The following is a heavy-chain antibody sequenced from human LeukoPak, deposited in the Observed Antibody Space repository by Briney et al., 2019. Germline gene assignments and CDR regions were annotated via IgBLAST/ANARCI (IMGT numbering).Heavy chain of an antibody. J-gene: IGHJ6*03. Sequence: GGPLRLSCGASGFTLSDYGMQGVRQAPGKGLEWVAVLWYDGKNKYYAECVQGRFTISRDSSNNTQYLQMNSLRAEDTAVYYCAKEGDAGTRYYFYSNDVWREGTTVTVS. D-gene: IGHD3-16*01. CDR2: LWYDGKNK. CDR1: GFTLSDYG. V-gene: IGHV3-33*06. CDR3: AKEGDAGTRYYFYSNDV.